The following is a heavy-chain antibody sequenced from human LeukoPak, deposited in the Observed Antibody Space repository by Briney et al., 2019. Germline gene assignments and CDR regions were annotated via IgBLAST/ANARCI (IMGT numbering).Heavy chain of an antibody. CDR2: ISGSGYST. Sequence: SGGSLRLSCAASGFTFTYYGMTWVRQAPGKGLEWVSAISGSGYSTYYADSVKGRFTISRDNSKNTLYLQMNSLRAEDTALYFCAQWSRYFDYWGQGTLVTVSS. CDR3: AQWSRYFDY. V-gene: IGHV3-23*01. D-gene: IGHD1-26*01. J-gene: IGHJ4*02. CDR1: GFTFTYYG.